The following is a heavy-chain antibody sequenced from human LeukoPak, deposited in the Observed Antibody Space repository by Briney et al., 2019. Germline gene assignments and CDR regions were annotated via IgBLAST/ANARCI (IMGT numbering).Heavy chain of an antibody. J-gene: IGHJ1*01. V-gene: IGHV6-1*01. CDR1: GDSVSSNSTA. Sequence: SQTLSLTCAISGDSVSSNSTAWNWIRQSPSRGLEWLGRTYYRSEWRNDYAIFVKGRVTINADTSKNQFSLQLAFVTPEDTAVYYCARDSGSGDDFLDSWGQGTLVTVSS. D-gene: IGHD5-12*01. CDR2: TYYRSEWRN. CDR3: ARDSGSGDDFLDS.